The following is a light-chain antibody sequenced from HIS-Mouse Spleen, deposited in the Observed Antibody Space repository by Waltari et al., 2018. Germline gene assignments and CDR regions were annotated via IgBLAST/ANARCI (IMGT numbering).Light chain of an antibody. V-gene: IGKV1-5*03. CDR3: QQYISYSCT. J-gene: IGKJ1*01. CDR1: RSISSC. Sequence: DIHMTQSPSPLSASVGDRVTITCRASRSISSCLAWYQQTPGKAPKLLIYNASSFESGVPSRFRGTGSGTEITLTISCMQPDDFATYYCQQYISYSCTFRQGTKVEIK. CDR2: NAS.